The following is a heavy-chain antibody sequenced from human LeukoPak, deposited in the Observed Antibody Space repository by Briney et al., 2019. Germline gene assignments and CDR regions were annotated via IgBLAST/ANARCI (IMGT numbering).Heavy chain of an antibody. Sequence: SETLSLTCTVSGGSISSYYWSWIRQPPGKGLEWIGYIYYSGSTNYNPSLKSRVTISVDTSKNQFSLKLSSVTAADTAVYYCTREAGRGNDYWGQGTLVTVSS. V-gene: IGHV4-59*01. CDR2: IYYSGST. CDR3: TREAGRGNDY. D-gene: IGHD6-19*01. J-gene: IGHJ4*02. CDR1: GGSISSYY.